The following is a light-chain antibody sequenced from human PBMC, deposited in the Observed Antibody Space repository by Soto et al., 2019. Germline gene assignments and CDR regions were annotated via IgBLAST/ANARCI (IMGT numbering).Light chain of an antibody. J-gene: IGLJ1*01. CDR2: EVN. V-gene: IGLV2-14*01. CDR3: SSFSSSSTPYV. CDR1: STDVGGYKY. Sequence: QSGLTQPASGSGSPGQSITISCTGTSTDVGGYKYVSWYQQHPGTAPKLRIFEVNGRPSGVSDRFSGSKSGNTASLTISGLQPEDEADYYCSSFSSSSTPYVFGNGTKVTVL.